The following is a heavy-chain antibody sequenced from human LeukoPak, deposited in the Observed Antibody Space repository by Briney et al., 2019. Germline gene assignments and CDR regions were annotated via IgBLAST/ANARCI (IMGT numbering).Heavy chain of an antibody. Sequence: SETLSLTCTVSGGSVSSGDYYWSRIRQPPGKGLEWIVYIYYSGSTYYNPSLKSRVTISVDTSKNQFSLKLSSVTAADTAVYYCASYDSSGYRAFDVWGQGTMVTVSS. V-gene: IGHV4-30-4*01. CDR3: ASYDSSGYRAFDV. J-gene: IGHJ3*01. CDR2: IYYSGST. CDR1: GGSVSSGDYY. D-gene: IGHD3-22*01.